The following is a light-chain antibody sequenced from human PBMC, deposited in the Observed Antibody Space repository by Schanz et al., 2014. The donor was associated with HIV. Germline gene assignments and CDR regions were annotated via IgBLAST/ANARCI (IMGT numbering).Light chain of an antibody. V-gene: IGKV3D-20*02. J-gene: IGKJ5*01. CDR2: GAS. Sequence: EIVLTQSPGTLSLSPGERATLSCRASQSSSTYLAWYQHKPGQAPRLLIYGASTRATGIPDRFRGSGSGTDFTLTITRLEPEDFAVYYCQQRSNWPVTFGQGTRLEIK. CDR3: QQRSNWPVT. CDR1: QSSSTY.